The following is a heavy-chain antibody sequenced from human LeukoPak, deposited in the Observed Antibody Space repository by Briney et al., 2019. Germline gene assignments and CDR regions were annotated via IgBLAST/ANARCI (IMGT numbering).Heavy chain of an antibody. CDR2: IYYSGTT. D-gene: IGHD2-15*01. Sequence: PSETLSLTCIVSDGSISGYYWSWIRQPPGKGLEWIGYIYYSGTTNYNPSLTSRLTISVDTSKNQLFLMLSSVTAEDTAIYYCARQPANTASFDYGGPGILVTVSS. J-gene: IGHJ4*02. CDR3: ARQPANTASFDY. V-gene: IGHV4-59*01. CDR1: DGSISGYY.